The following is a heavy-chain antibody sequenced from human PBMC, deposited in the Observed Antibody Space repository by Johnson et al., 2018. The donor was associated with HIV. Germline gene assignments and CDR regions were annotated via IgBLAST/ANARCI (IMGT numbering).Heavy chain of an antibody. CDR2: TSYDGSNK. D-gene: IGHD5-18*01. Sequence: QVQLVESGGGVVQPGGPLRLSCAASGFTFSSYGMHWVRQAPGKGLEWVAVTSYDGSNKYYADSVKGRFTISRDNSKNTLYLQMNSLRAEDTAVYYCARGDTAMGYDAFDIWGQGTMVTVSS. CDR1: GFTFSSYG. J-gene: IGHJ3*02. CDR3: ARGDTAMGYDAFDI. V-gene: IGHV3-30*19.